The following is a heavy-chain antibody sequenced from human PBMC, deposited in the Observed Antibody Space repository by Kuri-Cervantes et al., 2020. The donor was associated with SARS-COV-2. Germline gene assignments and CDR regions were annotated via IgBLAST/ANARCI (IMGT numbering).Heavy chain of an antibody. CDR2: VNPNSGGT. V-gene: IGHV1-2*04. CDR1: GYTFLRYY. Sequence: VSVKVSCQASGYTFLRYYMHWVRPAPGQGLECMGWVNPNSGGTNYAQMFQGWVTMTRDTSISTVYMELSRLRSDDTALYYCARSTPLRRLVIISQGGAFDIWGQGTMVTVSS. D-gene: IGHD3-22*01. J-gene: IGHJ3*02. CDR3: ARSTPLRRLVIISQGGAFDI.